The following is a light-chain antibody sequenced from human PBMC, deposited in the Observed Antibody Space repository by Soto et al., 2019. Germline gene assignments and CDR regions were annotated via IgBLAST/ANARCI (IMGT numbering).Light chain of an antibody. CDR1: SSDVGGYNY. CDR2: DVT. V-gene: IGLV2-11*01. Sequence: QSALTQPRSVSGSPGQSVTISCTGTSSDVGGYNYVSWYQQHPGQAPKVMIYDVTKRPSGVPDRFSGSKSDNTASLTISGLQAEDEADYYCCSYAGSYTYVFGTGTKVTVL. J-gene: IGLJ1*01. CDR3: CSYAGSYTYV.